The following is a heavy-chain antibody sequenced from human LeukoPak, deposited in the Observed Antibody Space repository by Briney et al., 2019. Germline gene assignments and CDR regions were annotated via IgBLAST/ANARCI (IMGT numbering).Heavy chain of an antibody. CDR1: AGSISRYY. J-gene: IGHJ4*02. Sequence: SETLSLTCSVSAGSISRYYWGWIRQPPGKGLEWIGYIYYSGSTNYSPSLKSRVTMSLDTSRNQFSLKLSSVTAADTAVYYCAREYHHYDTRGYYYFDYWGQGTLVTVSS. CDR3: AREYHHYDTRGYYYFDY. V-gene: IGHV4-59*01. CDR2: IYYSGST. D-gene: IGHD3-22*01.